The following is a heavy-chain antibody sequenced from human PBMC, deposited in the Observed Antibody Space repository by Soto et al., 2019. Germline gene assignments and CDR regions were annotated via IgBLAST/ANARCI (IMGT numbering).Heavy chain of an antibody. CDR2: FDPEDADT. J-gene: IGHJ4*01. Sequence: ASVKVSCKVSGYTLTELSMHWVRQAPGKGLEWMGGFDPEDADTIYAQKFQGRVTMTEDTSTDTAYMELSNLRSEDTAVYYCATRKSDVGLSGNYFKYVDYWG. CDR3: ATRKSDVGLSGNYFKYVDY. CDR1: GYTLTELS. D-gene: IGHD3-10*01. V-gene: IGHV1-24*01.